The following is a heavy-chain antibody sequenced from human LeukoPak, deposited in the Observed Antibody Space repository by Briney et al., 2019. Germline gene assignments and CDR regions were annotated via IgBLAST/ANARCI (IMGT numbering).Heavy chain of an antibody. CDR1: GFTFDDYA. Sequence: PGGSLRLSCAASGFTFDDYAMHWVRQAPGKGLEWVSGISWNSGSIGYADSVKGRLTISRDNAKNSLYLQMNSLRAEDTALYYCAKDRGGQAYCSGGSCYSDFQHWGQGTLVTVSS. CDR2: ISWNSGSI. D-gene: IGHD2-15*01. CDR3: AKDRGGQAYCSGGSCYSDFQH. J-gene: IGHJ1*01. V-gene: IGHV3-9*01.